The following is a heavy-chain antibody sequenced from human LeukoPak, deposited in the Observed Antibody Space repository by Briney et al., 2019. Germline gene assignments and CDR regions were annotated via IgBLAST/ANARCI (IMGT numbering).Heavy chain of an antibody. CDR2: ISASGGST. V-gene: IGHV3-23*01. J-gene: IGHJ4*02. CDR3: AKYAPPTTVVTRYFDY. Sequence: GGSLRLSCAASGFTFSSSAMSWVRQVPGKGLEWVSGISASGGSTYYADSVRGRFTISRDNSKNTLYVQMNSLRDEDTAVYYCAKYAPPTTVVTRYFDYWGQGTLVTVSS. CDR1: GFTFSSSA. D-gene: IGHD4-23*01.